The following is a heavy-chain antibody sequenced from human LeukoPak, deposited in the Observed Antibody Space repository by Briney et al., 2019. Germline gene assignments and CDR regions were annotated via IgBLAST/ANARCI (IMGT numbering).Heavy chain of an antibody. Sequence: ASVKVSCKASGYSFTSYGISWVRQAPGQGLEWMGWMTPNSGNTGYAQKFQGRVTMTRNTSISTAYMELSSLRSEDTAVYYCARLSSGWQLGVDYWGQGTLVTVSS. CDR3: ARLSSGWQLGVDY. J-gene: IGHJ4*02. V-gene: IGHV1-8*02. CDR2: MTPNSGNT. D-gene: IGHD6-19*01. CDR1: GYSFTSYG.